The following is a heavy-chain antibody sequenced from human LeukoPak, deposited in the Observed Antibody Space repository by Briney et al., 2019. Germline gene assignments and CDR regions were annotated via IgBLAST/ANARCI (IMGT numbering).Heavy chain of an antibody. J-gene: IGHJ6*03. Sequence: ASVKVSCKASGYTFTSHYMHWVRQAPGQGLEWMGLINPSGSSTLYAQKFQGRVTMTRDMSTTTDYMELSSLRSEDTAVYYCARVGSSSSPYYYYYMDVWGKGTTVTVSS. CDR2: INPSGSST. CDR1: GYTFTSHY. CDR3: ARVGSSSSPYYYYYMDV. V-gene: IGHV1-46*01. D-gene: IGHD6-6*01.